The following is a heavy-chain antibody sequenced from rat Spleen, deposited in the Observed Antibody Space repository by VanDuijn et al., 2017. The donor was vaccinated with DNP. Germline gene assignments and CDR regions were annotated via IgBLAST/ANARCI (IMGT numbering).Heavy chain of an antibody. CDR3: MVSTFAY. CDR2: IWGDGTT. CDR1: GFSLTSYG. J-gene: IGHJ3*01. Sequence: QVQMKETGPGLVQTTQTLSVTCTVSGFSLTSYGVHWVRQVPGKGLEWMGIIWGDGTTTYNSNLKSRLSISRDTSKSQVFLIMNSLQTDDTAVYYCMVSTFAYWGQGTLVTVCS. D-gene: IGHD1-12*02. V-gene: IGHV2-77*01.